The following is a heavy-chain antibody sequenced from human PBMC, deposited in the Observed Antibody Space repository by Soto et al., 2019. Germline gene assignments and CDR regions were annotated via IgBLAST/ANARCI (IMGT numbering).Heavy chain of an antibody. J-gene: IGHJ4*02. CDR3: ATSYGSGSRPFDS. CDR1: GDTFNFYT. D-gene: IGHD3-10*01. Sequence: QVQLVQSGAEVKKPGSSVKVSCKASGDTFNFYTLSWVRQAPGQGLEWMGRIIPMVGMSNYAQKFQGRVTIIADRSTNTTYMQLSSLRSEDTALYYCATSYGSGSRPFDSWGQGTPVTVSS. V-gene: IGHV1-69*02. CDR2: IIPMVGMS.